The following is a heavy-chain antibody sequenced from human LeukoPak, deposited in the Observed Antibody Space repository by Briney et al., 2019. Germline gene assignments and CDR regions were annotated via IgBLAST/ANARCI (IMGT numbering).Heavy chain of an antibody. Sequence: GASVKVSCKASGYTFTAYYMHWVRQAPGQGLEWMGWTNPNSGGTNYAQKFRGRVTMTRDTPISTTYMELSRLRSDDTALYYCARSIDYGDYTGVDVWGKGTTVTVSS. J-gene: IGHJ6*04. CDR3: ARSIDYGDYTGVDV. V-gene: IGHV1-2*02. CDR1: GYTFTAYY. CDR2: TNPNSGGT. D-gene: IGHD4-17*01.